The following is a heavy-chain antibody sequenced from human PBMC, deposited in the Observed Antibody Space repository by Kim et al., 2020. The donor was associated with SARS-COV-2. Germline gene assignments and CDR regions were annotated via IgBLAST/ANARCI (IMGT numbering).Heavy chain of an antibody. J-gene: IGHJ4*02. D-gene: IGHD1-26*01. CDR1: GGSISSSSYY. CDR2: IYYSGST. CDR3: ARHQSSPGMKRFPFDY. Sequence: SETLSLTCTVSGGSISSSSYYWGWIRQPPGKGLEWIGSIYYSGSTYYNPSLKSRVTISVDTSKNQFSLKLSSVTAADTAVYYCARHQSSPGMKRFPFDYWGQGTLVTVSS. V-gene: IGHV4-39*01.